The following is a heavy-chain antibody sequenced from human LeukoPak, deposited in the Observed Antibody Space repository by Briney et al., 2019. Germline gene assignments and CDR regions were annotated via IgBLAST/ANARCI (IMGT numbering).Heavy chain of an antibody. J-gene: IGHJ6*03. CDR1: GYTFTSYY. V-gene: IGHV1-46*01. CDR2: INPSGGST. D-gene: IGHD6-13*01. CDR3: ATGVAAAGTSLWYYYYYMDV. Sequence: ASVKVSCKASGYTFTSYYMHWVRQAPGQGLEWMGIINPSGGSTSYAQKFQGRVTMTRDMSTSTVYMELSSLRTEDTAVYYCATGVAAAGTSLWYYYYYMDVWGKGTTVTVSS.